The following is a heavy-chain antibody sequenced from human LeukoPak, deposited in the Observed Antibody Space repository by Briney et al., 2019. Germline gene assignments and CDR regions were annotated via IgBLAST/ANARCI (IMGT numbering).Heavy chain of an antibody. D-gene: IGHD2-15*01. J-gene: IGHJ4*02. CDR1: GITLSNYG. CDR3: ARVIAGAIDY. Sequence: GGSLRLSCAVSGITLSNYGMSWVRQAPGKGLEWVARLHPDGSERNYVDSLEGRFTISRDNPNNSLYLQMHSLRAEDAAVYYCARVIAGAIDYWGQGTLVTVSS. CDR2: LHPDGSER. V-gene: IGHV3-7*01.